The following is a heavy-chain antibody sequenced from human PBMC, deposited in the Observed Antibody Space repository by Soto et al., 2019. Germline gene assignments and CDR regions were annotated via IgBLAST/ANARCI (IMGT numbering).Heavy chain of an antibody. J-gene: IGHJ4*02. Sequence: EEQLVESGGGLVKPGGSLRLSCAASGFTFSSYSMNWVRQAPGKGLEWVSSISSSSSYIYYSDSLKGRFTISRDNAKNSLFLQMNSLRAEDTAVYNCARLAVTGDYWGQGTLVTVSS. CDR2: ISSSSSYI. CDR3: ARLAVTGDY. CDR1: GFTFSSYS. V-gene: IGHV3-21*01. D-gene: IGHD6-19*01.